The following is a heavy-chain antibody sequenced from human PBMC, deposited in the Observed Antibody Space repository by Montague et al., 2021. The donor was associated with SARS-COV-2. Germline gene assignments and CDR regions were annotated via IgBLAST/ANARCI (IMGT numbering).Heavy chain of an antibody. J-gene: IGHJ6*02. CDR3: ARVLVVTYHGMDV. V-gene: IGHV3-30*04. CDR1: GFTFSSYA. D-gene: IGHD3-22*01. CDR2: ISYDGSNK. Sequence: SLRLSCAASGFTFSSYAMHWVRQAPGKGLEWVAVISYDGSNKYYADSVKGRFTISRDNSKNTLYLQMNSLRAEDTAVYYCARVLVVTYHGMDVWGQGTTVTVSS.